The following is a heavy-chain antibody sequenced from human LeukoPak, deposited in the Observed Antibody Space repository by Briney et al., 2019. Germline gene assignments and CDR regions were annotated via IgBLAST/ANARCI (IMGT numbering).Heavy chain of an antibody. Sequence: SVKVSCKASGGXFSSYAISWVRQAPGQGLEWMGGIIPIFGTANYAQKFQGRVTITADESTSTAYMELSSLRSEDTAVYYCASPGMRYYYGSGSYYNWGQGTLVTVSS. V-gene: IGHV1-69*13. CDR1: GGXFSSYA. J-gene: IGHJ4*02. D-gene: IGHD3-10*01. CDR3: ASPGMRYYYGSGSYYN. CDR2: IIPIFGTA.